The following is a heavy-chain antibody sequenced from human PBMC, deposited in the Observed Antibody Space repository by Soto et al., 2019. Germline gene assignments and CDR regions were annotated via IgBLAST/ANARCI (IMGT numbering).Heavy chain of an antibody. J-gene: IGHJ5*02. V-gene: IGHV4-39*01. CDR2: IYYSGST. CDR1: GGSTSSSSYY. D-gene: IGHD4-4*01. CDR3: ARHGRDYSNYVFDWFDP. Sequence: SETLSLTCTVSGGSTSSSSYYWGWIRQPPGKGLEWIGSIYYSGSTYYNPSLKSRVTISVDTSKNQFSLKLSSVTAADTAVYYCARHGRDYSNYVFDWFDPWGQGTLVTVSS.